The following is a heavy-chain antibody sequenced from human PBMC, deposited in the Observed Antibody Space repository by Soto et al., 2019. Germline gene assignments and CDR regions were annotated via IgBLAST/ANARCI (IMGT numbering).Heavy chain of an antibody. V-gene: IGHV1-69*01. J-gene: IGHJ5*02. CDR1: GSTFSSYA. D-gene: IGHD4-4*01. CDR2: IIPIFGTA. Sequence: QVQLVQSGTEVKQPGSSVKVSCKASGSTFSSYAISWVRQAPGQGLEWMGGIIPIFGTANYAQKFQGRVTITADESTSTAYMELSSLRSEDTAVYYCARDYRSVGDWFDPWGQGTLVTVSS. CDR3: ARDYRSVGDWFDP.